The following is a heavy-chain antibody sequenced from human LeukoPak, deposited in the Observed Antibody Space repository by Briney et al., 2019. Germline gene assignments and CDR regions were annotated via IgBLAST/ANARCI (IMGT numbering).Heavy chain of an antibody. Sequence: SVTVSCKASGDTFSNYAISWVRQAPGQGLEWVGGIIPMLGAPHYAQKFQGRVTITADESTTTAFMELSSLRFDDTAIYYCARGLTLTVYTDRPTPYFYIDVWGKGTTVTASS. D-gene: IGHD2-21*01. V-gene: IGHV1-69*13. CDR1: GDTFSNYA. CDR3: ARGLTLTVYTDRPTPYFYIDV. J-gene: IGHJ6*03. CDR2: IIPMLGAP.